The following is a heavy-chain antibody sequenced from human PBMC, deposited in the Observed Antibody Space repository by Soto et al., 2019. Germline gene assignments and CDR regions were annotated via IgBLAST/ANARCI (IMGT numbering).Heavy chain of an antibody. CDR1: GGTFSRYA. D-gene: IGHD3-22*01. V-gene: IGHV1-69*01. J-gene: IGHJ4*02. CDR2: IIPLFRKP. Sequence: QVQLVQSGAEMKKPGSSVKVSCKASGGTFSRYAINWVRQAPGQGLEWMGGIIPLFRKPNYAQRFQGRVTITADESTSTAYMELSSLRSEDTAVYYCARDGTLYDSSAYYYLYWGQGTLVTVSS. CDR3: ARDGTLYDSSAYYYLY.